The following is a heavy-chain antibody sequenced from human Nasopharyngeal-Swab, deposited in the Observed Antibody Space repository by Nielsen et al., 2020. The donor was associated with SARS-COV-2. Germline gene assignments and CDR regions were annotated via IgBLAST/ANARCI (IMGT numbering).Heavy chain of an antibody. CDR3: ARGITGTRRPDAFDI. V-gene: IGHV3-48*02. J-gene: IGHJ3*02. CDR1: GSTFSSYS. D-gene: IGHD1-20*01. Sequence: GRSLRPSFVASGSTFSSYSMNWVRQVPGKGLEWVSYISSSSSTIYYADSVKGRFTISRDNAKNSLYLQINSLRDEDTAVYYCARGITGTRRPDAFDIWGQGTMVTVSS. CDR2: ISSSSSTI.